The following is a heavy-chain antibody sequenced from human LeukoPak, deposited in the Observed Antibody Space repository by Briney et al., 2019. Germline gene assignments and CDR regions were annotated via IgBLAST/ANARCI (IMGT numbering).Heavy chain of an antibody. CDR2: IYTGGGT. V-gene: IGHV3-53*01. J-gene: IGHJ3*02. CDR3: ASVGRDSGSPRRAFDI. D-gene: IGHD1-26*01. CDR1: GLTVSSNY. Sequence: GGSLRLSCAASGLTVSSNYMSWVRQAPGKGLEWASVIYTGGGTYYAESVKGRFAISRDNSKNTLYLQVNSLRAEDTAVYYCASVGRDSGSPRRAFDIWGPGTMVTVSS.